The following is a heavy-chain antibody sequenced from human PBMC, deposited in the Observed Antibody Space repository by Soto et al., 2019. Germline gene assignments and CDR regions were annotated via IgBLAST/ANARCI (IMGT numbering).Heavy chain of an antibody. Sequence: SQTLSFTCAISGDSVSSNSAAWNWIRQSPSRGLEWLGRTYYRSKWYNDYAVSVKSRITINPDTSKNQFSLQLNSVTPEDTAVYYCARVGYSSGWMIYYYYGMDVWGQGTTVTVSS. D-gene: IGHD6-19*01. CDR2: TYYRSKWYN. J-gene: IGHJ6*02. CDR1: GDSVSSNSAA. V-gene: IGHV6-1*01. CDR3: ARVGYSSGWMIYYYYGMDV.